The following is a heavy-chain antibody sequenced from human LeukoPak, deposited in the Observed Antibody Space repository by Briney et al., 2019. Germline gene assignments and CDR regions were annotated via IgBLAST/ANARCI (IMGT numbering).Heavy chain of an antibody. CDR2: ISSNGGST. CDR1: GFTFSSYA. J-gene: IGHJ4*02. D-gene: IGHD5-18*01. Sequence: PGGSLRLSCAASGFTFSSYAMHWVRQAPGKGLEYVSAISSNGGSTYYANSVKGRFTISRDNSKNTLYLQMGSLRAEDMAVYYCATGPRSYGFFALFDYWGQGTLVTVSS. V-gene: IGHV3-64*01. CDR3: ATGPRSYGFFALFDY.